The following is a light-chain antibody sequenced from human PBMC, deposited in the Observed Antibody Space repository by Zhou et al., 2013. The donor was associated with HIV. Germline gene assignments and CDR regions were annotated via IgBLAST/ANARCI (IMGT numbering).Light chain of an antibody. CDR3: QQGSSWPPRVT. J-gene: IGKJ3*01. Sequence: EIVLTQSPVTVSLSPGERATLSCRASQRISNSLAWYQQKAGQPPRLLIYDISKRATGIPARFSGSGSGTDFTLTITSLEPEDFAVYYCQQGSSWPPRVTFGPGTKVDIK. CDR2: DIS. V-gene: IGKV3-11*01. CDR1: QRISNS.